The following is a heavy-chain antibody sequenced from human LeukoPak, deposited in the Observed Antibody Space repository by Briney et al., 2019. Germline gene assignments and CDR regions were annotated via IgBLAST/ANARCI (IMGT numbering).Heavy chain of an antibody. D-gene: IGHD3-10*01. CDR2: IYYSGST. Sequence: SETLSLTCTVSGGSISSYYWSWIRQPPGKGLERIGYIYYSGSTNYNPSLKSRVTISVDTSKNQFSLKLSSVTAADTAVYYCARGSRRVYYGSGMDVWGKGTTVTISS. CDR1: GGSISSYY. CDR3: ARGSRRVYYGSGMDV. V-gene: IGHV4-59*01. J-gene: IGHJ6*04.